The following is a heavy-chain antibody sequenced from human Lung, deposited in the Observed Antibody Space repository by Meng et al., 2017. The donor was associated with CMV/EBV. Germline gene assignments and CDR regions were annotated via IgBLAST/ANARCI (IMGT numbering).Heavy chain of an antibody. CDR3: ATDPRPDAYYIGMDV. CDR2: ISSTGSSI. CDR1: GFSFSDYY. D-gene: IGHD6-6*01. J-gene: IGHJ6*02. V-gene: IGHV3-11*04. Sequence: GGSLRLSCAASGFSFSDYYMSWIRQAPGKWLEWVSYISSTGSSIYYADSVKGRFTIYRDNAKNSLYLKTNRLRAEDTATYACATDPRPDAYYIGMDVWGQGXTVTASS.